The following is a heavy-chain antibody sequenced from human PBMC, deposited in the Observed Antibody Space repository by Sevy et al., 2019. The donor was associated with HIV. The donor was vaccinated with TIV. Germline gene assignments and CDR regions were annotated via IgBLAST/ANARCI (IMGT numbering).Heavy chain of an antibody. CDR2: IYPADSDT. D-gene: IGHD3-16*01. CDR1: GYSFTNYW. V-gene: IGHV5-51*01. J-gene: IGHJ6*02. CDR3: AGGGNEPYYYYYGMDV. Sequence: GESLKIACKGSGYSFTNYWIGWVRQMPGKGLEWMGIIYPADSDTRYSPSFQGQVTISADKSISTAYLQWSSLKASDTAIYYCAGGGNEPYYYYYGMDVWGQGTTVTVSS.